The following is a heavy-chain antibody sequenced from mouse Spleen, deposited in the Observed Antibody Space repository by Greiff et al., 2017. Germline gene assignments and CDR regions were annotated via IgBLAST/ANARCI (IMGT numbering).Heavy chain of an antibody. D-gene: IGHD4-1*01. J-gene: IGHJ4*01. CDR1: GYSFTSYY. V-gene: IGHV1-66*01. CDR3: ALELGRGYAMDY. Sequence: QVQLQQSGPELVKPGASVKISCKASGYSFTSYYIHWVKQRPGQGLEWIGWIYPGSGNTKYNEKFKGKATLTADTSSSTAYMQLSSLTSEDSAVYYCALELGRGYAMDYWGQGTSVTVSS. CDR2: IYPGSGNT.